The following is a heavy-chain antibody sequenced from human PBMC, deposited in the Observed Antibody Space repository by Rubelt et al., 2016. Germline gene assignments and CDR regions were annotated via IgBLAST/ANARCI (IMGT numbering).Heavy chain of an antibody. Sequence: QLHLQESGPGLVKPSETLSLNCTVSGGSISSSDYYWGWIRQPPGKGLEWIGTIDYSGATYYNPSLKSRVTIFVDTSKNQFSLKLRSVTAADAAVYYCARYDGVMGQNDPWGQGTLVTVSS. CDR1: GGSISSSDYY. J-gene: IGHJ5*02. V-gene: IGHV4-39*01. D-gene: IGHD2-8*01. CDR2: IDYSGAT. CDR3: ARYDGVMGQNDP.